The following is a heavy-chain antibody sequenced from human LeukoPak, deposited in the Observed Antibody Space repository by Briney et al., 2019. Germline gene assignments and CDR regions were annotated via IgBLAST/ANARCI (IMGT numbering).Heavy chain of an antibody. CDR1: GFTFSDYY. CDR2: ISSSGSTI. V-gene: IGHV3-11*04. Sequence: GGSLRLSCAASGFTFSDYYMSWIRQAPGKGLEWVSYISSSGSTIYYADSVKGRFTISRDNAKNSLYLQMNSLRAEDTAVYYCAGSSGWAPRYFDLWGRGTLVTVSS. D-gene: IGHD6-19*01. CDR3: AGSSGWAPRYFDL. J-gene: IGHJ2*01.